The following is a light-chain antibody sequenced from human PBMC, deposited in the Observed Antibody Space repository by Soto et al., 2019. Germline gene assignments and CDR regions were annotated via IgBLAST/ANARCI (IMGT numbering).Light chain of an antibody. J-gene: IGKJ1*01. V-gene: IGKV1-5*03. CDR2: KAS. CDR3: QHYNTYPWT. Sequence: DIPMTQSPSILSASVGDRVTITCRASQSISSWLAWYQQKPGKAPNLLIHKASHLESGVPSRFSGSGSWTEFTLTISSLQPGDFATYYCQHYNTYPWTFGQVTKVEIK. CDR1: QSISSW.